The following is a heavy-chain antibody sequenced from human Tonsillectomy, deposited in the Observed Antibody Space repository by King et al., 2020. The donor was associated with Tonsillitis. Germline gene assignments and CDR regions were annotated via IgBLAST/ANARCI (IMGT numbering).Heavy chain of an antibody. Sequence: VQLQQWGAGLLKPSETLSLTCGVYGESLSGYYWSWLRQPPGKGLEWIGELHHSGSTNYNPSLKRRVTISVDTYKNQFSLKLSSVTAADTAVYYCARRVSGYSGWYLGYWGPGTLVTVSS. D-gene: IGHD6-19*01. CDR2: LHHSGST. CDR1: GESLSGYY. V-gene: IGHV4-34*01. J-gene: IGHJ4*02. CDR3: ARRVSGYSGWYLGY.